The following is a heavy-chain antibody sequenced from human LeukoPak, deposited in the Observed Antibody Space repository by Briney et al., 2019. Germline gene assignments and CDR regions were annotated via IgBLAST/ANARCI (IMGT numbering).Heavy chain of an antibody. CDR2: ISGDGGIT. V-gene: IGHV3-43*02. CDR3: AKDIEGYSFAAEY. D-gene: IGHD5-18*01. Sequence: PGGSLRLSCAASGFTFDDYAMHWVRQGPGKGLEWVSLISGDGGITYYADSVKGRFTISRDNSKNSLYLQMNSLRTGETALYYCAKDIEGYSFAAEYWGQGTLVTVSS. CDR1: GFTFDDYA. J-gene: IGHJ4*02.